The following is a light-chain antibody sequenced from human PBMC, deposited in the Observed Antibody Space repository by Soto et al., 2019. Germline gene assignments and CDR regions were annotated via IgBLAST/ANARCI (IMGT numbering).Light chain of an antibody. CDR2: GAS. J-gene: IGKJ4*01. CDR3: QQYGSSPLT. Sequence: LSLSPGERATLSCRASQSVTSSYLAWYQQKPGQAPRLLIYGASSRATGIPDRFSGSGSGTDFTLTISRLEPEDFAVYYCQQYGSSPLTFGGGTKVEIK. V-gene: IGKV3-20*01. CDR1: QSVTSSY.